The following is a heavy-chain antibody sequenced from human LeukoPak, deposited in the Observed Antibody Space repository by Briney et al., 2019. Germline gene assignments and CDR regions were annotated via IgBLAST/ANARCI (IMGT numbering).Heavy chain of an antibody. D-gene: IGHD1-26*01. J-gene: IGHJ4*02. CDR1: GFTFSSYS. V-gene: IGHV4-34*01. Sequence: GSLRLSCAASGFTFSSYSMNWVRQPPGKGLEWIGEINHSGSTNYNPSLKSRVTISVDTSKNQFSLQLSSVTPEDTAVYYCVRDPVGGSTIFDCWGQGTLVTVSS. CDR3: VRDPVGGSTIFDC. CDR2: INHSGST.